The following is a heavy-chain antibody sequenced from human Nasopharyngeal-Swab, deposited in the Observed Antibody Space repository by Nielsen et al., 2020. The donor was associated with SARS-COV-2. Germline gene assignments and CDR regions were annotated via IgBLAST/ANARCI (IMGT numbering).Heavy chain of an antibody. Sequence: GESLKISCAASGFTFSSYWMHWVRQAPGKGLVWVSRINSDGSSTSYADSVKGRFTISRDNAKNTLYLQMNSLRAEDTAVYYCARVESSSWYFQHWGQGTLVTVSS. D-gene: IGHD6-13*01. CDR2: INSDGSST. V-gene: IGHV3-74*01. CDR3: ARVESSSWYFQH. CDR1: GFTFSSYW. J-gene: IGHJ1*01.